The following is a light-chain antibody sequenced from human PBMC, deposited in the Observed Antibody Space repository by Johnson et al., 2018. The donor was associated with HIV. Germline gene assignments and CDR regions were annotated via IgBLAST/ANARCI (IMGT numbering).Light chain of an antibody. Sequence: QSVLTQPPSVSAAPGQKVTISCSGSSSNIGSNYVSWYQQLPGTAPKLLLYENHKRPSGIPDRSSGSTSATSSTLCITGLHTGDEADYYCATWHSSLTSGGVFGTGTKVTVL. CDR3: ATWHSSLTSGGV. V-gene: IGLV1-51*02. J-gene: IGLJ1*01. CDR2: ENH. CDR1: SSNIGSNY.